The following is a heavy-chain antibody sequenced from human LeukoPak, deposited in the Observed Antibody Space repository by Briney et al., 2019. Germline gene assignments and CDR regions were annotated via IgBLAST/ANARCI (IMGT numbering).Heavy chain of an antibody. Sequence: GESLKISCKGSGYTFTSYWIAWVRQMPGKGLEWMGIIYPGDSDTTYSPSFQGQVTISADKSISTAYLQWSSLKASDTAMYYCATAAPSISALDYWGQGTLVTVSS. CDR3: ATAAPSISALDY. J-gene: IGHJ4*02. CDR2: IYPGDSDT. V-gene: IGHV5-51*01. D-gene: IGHD6-13*01. CDR1: GYTFTSYW.